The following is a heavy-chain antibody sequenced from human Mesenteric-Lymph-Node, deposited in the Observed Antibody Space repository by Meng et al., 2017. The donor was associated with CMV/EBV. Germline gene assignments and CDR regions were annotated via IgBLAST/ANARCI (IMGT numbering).Heavy chain of an antibody. D-gene: IGHD2-2*01. CDR2: ISGSSNYI. Sequence: GGSLRLSCAASGFTFNAYSMTWVRQAPGKGLEWVSSISGSSNYIYYADSVKGRFTISRDNSKNTLYLQMNSLRAEDTAVYYCARAPIVVVPASYAFDIWGQGTMVTVSS. CDR3: ARAPIVVVPASYAFDI. J-gene: IGHJ3*02. CDR1: GFTFNAYS. V-gene: IGHV3-21*01.